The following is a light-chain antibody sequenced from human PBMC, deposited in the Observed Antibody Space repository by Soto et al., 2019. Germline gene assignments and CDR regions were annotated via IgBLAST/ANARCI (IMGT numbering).Light chain of an antibody. Sequence: EIVMTQSPATLSVSPGERATLSCSASHYVYSNVAWFQQRPGQAPRLLIYRASTRATGTPARFSGSGSGTEFTLTIASLQSEDFALYYCKQYHNFWTLGRGTKVDIK. J-gene: IGKJ1*01. V-gene: IGKV3-15*01. CDR3: KQYHNFWT. CDR1: HYVYSN. CDR2: RAS.